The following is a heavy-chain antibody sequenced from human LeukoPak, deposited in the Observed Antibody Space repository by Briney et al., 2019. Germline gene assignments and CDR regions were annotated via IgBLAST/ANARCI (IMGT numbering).Heavy chain of an antibody. CDR1: GFTFSSYA. J-gene: IGHJ6*03. CDR3: ARGEGVYYYMDV. V-gene: IGHV3-30*01. Sequence: PGRSLRLSCAASGFTFSSYAMHWVRQAPGKGLEWVAVISYDGSNKYYADSVKGRFTISRDNSKNTLYLQMNSLRAEDTAVYYCARGEGVYYYMDVWAKGTTVTVSS. D-gene: IGHD1-26*01. CDR2: ISYDGSNK.